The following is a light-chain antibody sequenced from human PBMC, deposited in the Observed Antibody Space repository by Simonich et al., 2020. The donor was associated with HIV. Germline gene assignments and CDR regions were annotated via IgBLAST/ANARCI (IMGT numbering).Light chain of an antibody. Sequence: QSALTQPASVSGSPGQSITISCTGTSSDVGGYNYVSWYQQHPGKAPKLMIYDVRKRPSGVPDRFSGSKSGNPASLTISGLQAEDEADYYCCSYAGSHTFVFGGGTKLTVL. V-gene: IGLV2-11*01. J-gene: IGLJ2*01. CDR2: DVR. CDR3: CSYAGSHTFV. CDR1: SSDVGGYNY.